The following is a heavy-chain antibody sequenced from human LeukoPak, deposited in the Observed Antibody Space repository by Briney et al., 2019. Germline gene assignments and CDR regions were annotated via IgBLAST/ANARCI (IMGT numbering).Heavy chain of an antibody. V-gene: IGHV4-61*01. CDR3: ARVFSSTLSYYNVDQEDWFDP. Sequence: PSETLSLTCTVSGYSISSGYYWGWIRQPPGKGLEWIGYIYYSGSTNYNPSLKSRVTISVDTSKNQFSLKLSSVTAADTAVYYCARVFSSTLSYYNVDQEDWFDPWGQGTLVTVSS. D-gene: IGHD3-10*01. CDR2: IYYSGST. J-gene: IGHJ5*02. CDR1: GYSISSGYY.